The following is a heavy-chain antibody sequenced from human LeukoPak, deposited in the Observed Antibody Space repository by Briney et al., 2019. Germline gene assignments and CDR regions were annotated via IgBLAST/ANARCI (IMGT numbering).Heavy chain of an antibody. CDR3: ARVSSSGWYWDFDY. CDR2: IYHSGST. D-gene: IGHD6-19*01. J-gene: IGHJ4*02. Sequence: SETLSLTCTVSGYSIISAYYWGWIRQSPGKGLEWIGNIYHSGSTYYNPSLKSRVTMSLDTSKNQFSLRLRSVTAADTAVYYCARVSSSGWYWDFDYWGQGTLVTVSS. CDR1: GYSIISAYY. V-gene: IGHV4-38-2*02.